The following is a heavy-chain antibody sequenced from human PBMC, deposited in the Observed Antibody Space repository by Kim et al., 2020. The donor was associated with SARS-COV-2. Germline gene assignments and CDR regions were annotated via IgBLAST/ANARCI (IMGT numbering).Heavy chain of an antibody. CDR2: T. Sequence: TSYNPSLKSRVIISVATSKNQFSLKLSSVTAADTAVYYCARDGASRPFAYWGQGTLVTVSS. CDR3: ARDGASRPFAY. V-gene: IGHV4-39*02. J-gene: IGHJ4*02. D-gene: IGHD6-6*01.